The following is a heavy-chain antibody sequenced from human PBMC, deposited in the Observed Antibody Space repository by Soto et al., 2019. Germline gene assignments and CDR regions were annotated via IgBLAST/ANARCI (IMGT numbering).Heavy chain of an antibody. CDR1: GGTFSSYS. D-gene: IGHD3-22*01. V-gene: IGHV1-69*02. CDR3: ARGLPNYYDSSGYAFDM. CDR2: ILPILEIT. Sequence: QVQLVQSGAEVKKPGSSVKVSCKASGGTFSSYSINWVRQAPGQGPEWMGRILPILEITNYVQKFQGRVTLTADKSTCTAYLELSSLRSEDTAVYFCARGLPNYYDSSGYAFDMWGQGTMVTVSS. J-gene: IGHJ3*02.